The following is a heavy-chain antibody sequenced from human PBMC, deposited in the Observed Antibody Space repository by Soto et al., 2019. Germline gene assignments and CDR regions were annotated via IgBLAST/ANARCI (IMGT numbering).Heavy chain of an antibody. J-gene: IGHJ5*02. CDR2: ISSSSSYI. V-gene: IGHV3-21*01. CDR3: ARDKYPTPYIAVAGTANNWFDP. D-gene: IGHD6-19*01. Sequence: PGGSLRLSCAASGFTFSSYSMNWVRQAPGKGLEWVSSISSSSSYIYYADSVKGRFTISRDNAKNSLYLQMNSLRAEDTAVYYCARDKYPTPYIAVAGTANNWFDPWGQGTLVTVSS. CDR1: GFTFSSYS.